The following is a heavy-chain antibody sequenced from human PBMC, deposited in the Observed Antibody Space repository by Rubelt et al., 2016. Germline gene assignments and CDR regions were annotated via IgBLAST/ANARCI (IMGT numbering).Heavy chain of an antibody. J-gene: IGHJ3*02. V-gene: IGHV4-34*01. CDR2: INNSGRT. CDR3: ATPRYCSSTSCYRERHAFDI. Sequence: QVQLQQWGAGLLKPSETLSLTCAVYGGSFSGYYWSWIRQPPGKGLEWIGEINNSGRTNDNQSLKSRVTISVDTSKNQFSLKLSSVTAADTAVYYCATPRYCSSTSCYRERHAFDIWGQGTMVTVSS. D-gene: IGHD2-2*01. CDR1: GGSFSGYY.